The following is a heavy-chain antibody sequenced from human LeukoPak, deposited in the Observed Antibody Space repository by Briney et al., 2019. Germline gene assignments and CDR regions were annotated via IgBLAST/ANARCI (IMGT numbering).Heavy chain of an antibody. D-gene: IGHD3-10*01. J-gene: IGHJ4*02. CDR1: GYTFTGYY. Sequence: ASVKVYCKASGYTFTGYYMHWVRQAPGQGLEWMGWINPNSGGTNYAQKFQGRVTMTRDTSISTAYMELSRLRSDDTAVYYCARRLGSGSYYDFDYWGQGTLVTVSS. CDR2: INPNSGGT. V-gene: IGHV1-2*02. CDR3: ARRLGSGSYYDFDY.